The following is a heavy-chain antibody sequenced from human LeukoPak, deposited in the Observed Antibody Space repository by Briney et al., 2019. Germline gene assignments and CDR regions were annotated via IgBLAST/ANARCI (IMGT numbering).Heavy chain of an antibody. Sequence: ASVKVSCKASGYTFTRYAVIWVRQAPGQGREWMGVIKPGGDSTSSARIFQGRVYMTSDTSTSTVYMELSGLRSDDTAVYYCARVRDGYNDAYDVWGQGTMVTVPS. V-gene: IGHV1-46*01. J-gene: IGHJ3*01. D-gene: IGHD5-24*01. CDR2: IKPGGDST. CDR1: GYTFTRYA. CDR3: ARVRDGYNDAYDV.